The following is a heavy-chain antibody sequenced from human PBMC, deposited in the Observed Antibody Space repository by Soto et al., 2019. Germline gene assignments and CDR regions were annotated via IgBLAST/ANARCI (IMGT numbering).Heavy chain of an antibody. CDR3: ARARWYDAFDV. Sequence: PSETLSLTCVVSGFFLSSGNYWGWIRKPPGKGLEWIGSIFHGGNTYYNPSLKSRVTISVDMSKNQFSLKLNSVTAADTAVYYCARARWYDAFDVWGQGTVVTVSS. V-gene: IGHV4-38-2*01. D-gene: IGHD2-15*01. CDR1: GFFLSSGNY. J-gene: IGHJ3*01. CDR2: IFHGGNT.